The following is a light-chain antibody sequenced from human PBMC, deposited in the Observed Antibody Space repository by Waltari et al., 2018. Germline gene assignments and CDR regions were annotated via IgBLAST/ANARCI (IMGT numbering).Light chain of an antibody. Sequence: EIVLTQSPATLSLSPGERATLSCRASQSVSSYLAWYQQKPGRAPRLLIYDASSRATGIPARFSGSGSGTDFTLTIISLEPEDFAVYYCQQRSNWPITFGQGTRLEIK. CDR1: QSVSSY. V-gene: IGKV3-11*01. J-gene: IGKJ5*01. CDR2: DAS. CDR3: QQRSNWPIT.